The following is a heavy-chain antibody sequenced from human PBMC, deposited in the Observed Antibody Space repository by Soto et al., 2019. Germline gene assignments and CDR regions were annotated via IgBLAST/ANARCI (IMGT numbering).Heavy chain of an antibody. V-gene: IGHV4-39*01. Sequence: SETLSLTCTVSTDSSSFTNSYWGWIRQPPGKGLQWIWSSSYNGGTFYNPSLKGRVVISFDTSKKQSSLQVTSVTAADTAVYFCARHRIEVVWRGFDFWGQGSPVTVSS. CDR1: TDSSSFTNSY. CDR3: ARHRIEVVWRGFDF. CDR2: SSYNGGT. D-gene: IGHD3-10*01. J-gene: IGHJ4*02.